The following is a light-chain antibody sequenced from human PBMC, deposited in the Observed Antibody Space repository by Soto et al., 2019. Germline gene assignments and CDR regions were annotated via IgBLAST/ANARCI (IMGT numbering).Light chain of an antibody. V-gene: IGKV1-12*01. J-gene: IGKJ1*01. CDR3: QQANSFPWT. Sequence: DIQMTQSPSSVSASVGDRVTITCRASRGVSSWLAWYQQKPGKAPKLLIYAASSVQSGVPSRFSGSGSGTDFTLTISSLQPEDFATYYCQQANSFPWTFGQGTKVDIK. CDR2: AAS. CDR1: RGVSSW.